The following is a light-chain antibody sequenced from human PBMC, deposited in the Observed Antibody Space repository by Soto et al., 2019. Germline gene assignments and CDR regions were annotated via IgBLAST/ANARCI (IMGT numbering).Light chain of an antibody. V-gene: IGLV2-14*01. CDR3: TSYSRYRVLV. J-gene: IGLJ3*02. CDR1: SSDIGGYKY. CDR2: EVS. Sequence: LTQPASVSGSLGQSITISCTGTSSDIGGYKYVSWYQQHPGKAPKLIIFEVSNRPSGVSDRFSGSNSGNTASLTISGLQAEDEADYYCTSYSRYRVLVFGGGTKVTV.